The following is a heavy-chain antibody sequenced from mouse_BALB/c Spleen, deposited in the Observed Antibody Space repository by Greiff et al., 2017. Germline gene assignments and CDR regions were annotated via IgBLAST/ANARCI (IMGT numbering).Heavy chain of an antibody. CDR2: IDPENGDT. D-gene: IGHD4-1*01. CDR3: ARYGELGPFDY. Sequence: VQLQQSGAELVRSGASVKLSCTASGFNIKDYYMHWVKQRPEQGLEWIGWIDPENGDTEYAPKFQGKATMTADTSSNTAYLQLSSLTSEDTAVYYCARYGELGPFDYWGQGTTLTVSS. CDR1: GFNIKDYY. J-gene: IGHJ2*01. V-gene: IGHV14-4*02.